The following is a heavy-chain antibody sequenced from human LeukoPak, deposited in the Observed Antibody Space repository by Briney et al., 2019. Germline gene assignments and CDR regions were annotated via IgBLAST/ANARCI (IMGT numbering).Heavy chain of an antibody. D-gene: IGHD1-26*01. V-gene: IGHV1-24*01. J-gene: IGHJ4*02. CDR2: FDPEDGET. CDR3: AAGATQMYYFDY. CDR1: GYTLTELS. Sequence: AASVKVSCKVSGYTLTELSMHWVRQAPGKGLEWMGGFDPEDGETIYAQKFQGRVTMTEDTSTDTAYMELSSLRSEDTAVYYCAAGATQMYYFDYWGQGTLVTVPS.